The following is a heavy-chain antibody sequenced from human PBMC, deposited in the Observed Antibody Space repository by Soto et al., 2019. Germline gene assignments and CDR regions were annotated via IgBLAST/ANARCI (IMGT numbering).Heavy chain of an antibody. CDR3: ARVGGGGTGFDY. CDR2: INPSGGST. J-gene: IGHJ4*02. CDR1: GYTFTSYC. D-gene: IGHD3-16*01. Sequence: QVQLVQSGAEVKKPGASVKVSCKASGYTFTSYCMHWVRQAPGQGLEWMGIINPSGGSTSYAQKFQGRVTMTRDTSTSTVYMELSSLRSEDTAVYYCARVGGGGTGFDYWGQGTLVTVSS. V-gene: IGHV1-46*01.